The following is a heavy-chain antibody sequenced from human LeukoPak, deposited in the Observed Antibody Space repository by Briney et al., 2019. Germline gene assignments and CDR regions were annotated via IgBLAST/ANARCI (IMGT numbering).Heavy chain of an antibody. V-gene: IGHV3-30*03. J-gene: IGHJ3*02. CDR3: ATTYYYDSSGWEAFDI. CDR1: GFTFSSYG. Sequence: GRSLRLSCAASGFTFSSYGMHWVRQAPGKGLEWVAVISYDGSNKYYADSVKGRFTISRDNSKNTLYLQMNSLRAEATAVYYCATTYYYDSSGWEAFDIWGQGTMVTVSS. D-gene: IGHD3-22*01. CDR2: ISYDGSNK.